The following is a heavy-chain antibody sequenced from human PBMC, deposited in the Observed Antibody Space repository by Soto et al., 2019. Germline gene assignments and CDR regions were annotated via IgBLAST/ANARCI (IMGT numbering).Heavy chain of an antibody. V-gene: IGHV3-23*01. CDR1: GFTFSSYA. CDR2: ISGSGGST. J-gene: IGHJ4*02. D-gene: IGHD3-10*01. CDR3: AKGRDYYGSGSYYF. Sequence: GGSLSLSCAASGFTFSSYAMSWVSQAPGKGLEWVSAISGSGGSTYYADSVKGRFTISRDNSKNTLYLQMNSLRAEDTAVYYCAKGRDYYGSGSYYFWGQGTLVTVSS.